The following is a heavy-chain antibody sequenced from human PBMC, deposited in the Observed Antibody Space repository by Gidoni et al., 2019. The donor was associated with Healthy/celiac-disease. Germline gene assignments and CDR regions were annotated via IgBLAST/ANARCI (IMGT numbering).Heavy chain of an antibody. Sequence: QVQLVESGGGLVKPGGSLRLDWAAPGFTFRDYYMSWIRPAPGKGLDWVSYISSGGSTIYYADSVKGRFTISRDNAKNSLYLQMNSLRAEDTAVYYCARAPPIWFGESAFYWGQGTLVTVSS. CDR1: GFTFRDYY. CDR3: ARAPPIWFGESAFY. J-gene: IGHJ4*02. CDR2: ISSGGSTI. D-gene: IGHD3-10*01. V-gene: IGHV3-11*01.